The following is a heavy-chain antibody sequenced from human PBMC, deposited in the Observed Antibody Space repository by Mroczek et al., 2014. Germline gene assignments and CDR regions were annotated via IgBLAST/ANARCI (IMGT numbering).Heavy chain of an antibody. Sequence: ESGPGLLKPSETLSLTCAVYGGSFSGYYWSWIRQPPGKGLEWIGEINHSGSTNYNPSLKSRVTISVDTSKNQFSLKLSSVTAADTAVYYCARGGVVYDPRPSAFDIWGQGTMVTVSS. CDR1: GGSFSGYY. CDR3: ARGGVVYDPRPSAFDI. D-gene: IGHD3-22*01. J-gene: IGHJ3*02. CDR2: INHSGST. V-gene: IGHV4-34*01.